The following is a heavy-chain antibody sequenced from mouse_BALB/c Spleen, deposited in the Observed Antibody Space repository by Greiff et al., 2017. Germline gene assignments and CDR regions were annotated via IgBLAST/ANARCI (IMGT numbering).Heavy chain of an antibody. Sequence: EVKLVESGGGLVKPGGSLKLSCAASGFTFSDYYMYWVRQTPEKRLEWVATISDGGSYTYYPDSVKGRFTISRDNAKNNLYLQMSSLKSEDTAMYYCAREENYGSPWFAYWGQGTLVTVSA. V-gene: IGHV5-4*02. CDR2: ISDGGSYT. CDR1: GFTFSDYY. J-gene: IGHJ3*01. D-gene: IGHD1-1*01. CDR3: AREENYGSPWFAY.